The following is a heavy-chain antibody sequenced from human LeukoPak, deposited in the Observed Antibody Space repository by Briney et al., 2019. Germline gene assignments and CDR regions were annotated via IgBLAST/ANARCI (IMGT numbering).Heavy chain of an antibody. Sequence: TGGSLRLSCAASGFTVSSNYMSWVRQAPGKGLEWVSVIYSGGSTYYADSVKGRFTISRDNSKNTPYLQMNSLRAEDTAVYYCAKARAGAGTFWLDYWGQGTLVTVSS. CDR2: IYSGGST. CDR3: AKARAGAGTFWLDY. CDR1: GFTVSSNY. V-gene: IGHV3-53*01. J-gene: IGHJ4*02. D-gene: IGHD6-13*01.